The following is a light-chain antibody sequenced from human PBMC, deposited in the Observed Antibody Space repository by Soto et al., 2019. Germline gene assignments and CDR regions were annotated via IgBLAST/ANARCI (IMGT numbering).Light chain of an antibody. V-gene: IGKV4-1*01. CDR2: WAS. CDR1: QSVLYSSNNKNY. Sequence: DIVMTQSPDSLAVSLGERATINCKSSQSVLYSSNNKNYLAWYQQKQGQPPKLLIYWASTRESGVPDRFSGSGSGTDFTLAISSLQAEDVAVYYCQQYYSTRRTFGQGTKVEIK. J-gene: IGKJ1*01. CDR3: QQYYSTRRT.